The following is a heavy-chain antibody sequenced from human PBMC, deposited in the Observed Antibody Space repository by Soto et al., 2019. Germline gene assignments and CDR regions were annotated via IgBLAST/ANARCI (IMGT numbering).Heavy chain of an antibody. CDR1: GYSFTSYW. J-gene: IGHJ6*02. V-gene: IGHV5-51*01. Sequence: GESVKISCKGSGYSFTSYWIGWVRQMPGKGLEWMGIIYPGDSDTRYRPSFQGQVTISADKSISTAYLQWSSLKASDTAMYYCATHKTMVRGVKTAAPTNYYYGTDVWGQGTTVTVSS. CDR2: IYPGDSDT. CDR3: ATHKTMVRGVKTAAPTNYYYGTDV. D-gene: IGHD3-10*01.